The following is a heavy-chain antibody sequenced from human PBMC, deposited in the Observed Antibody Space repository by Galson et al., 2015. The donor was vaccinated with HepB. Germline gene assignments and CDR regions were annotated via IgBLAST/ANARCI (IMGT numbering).Heavy chain of an antibody. V-gene: IGHV4-31*03. CDR3: AGEDYGDYYFDY. CDR2: IYYSGST. J-gene: IGHJ4*02. CDR1: GGSISSGGYY. Sequence: LSLTCTVSGGSISSGGYYWSWIRQHPGKGLEWIGYIYYSGSTYYNPSLKSRVTISVDTSKNQFSLKLSSVTAADTAVYYCAGEDYGDYYFDYWGQGTLVTVSS. D-gene: IGHD4-17*01.